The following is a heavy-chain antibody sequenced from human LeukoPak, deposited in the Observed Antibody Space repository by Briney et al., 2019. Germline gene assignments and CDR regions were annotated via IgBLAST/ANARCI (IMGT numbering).Heavy chain of an antibody. CDR3: GRGGSTTSWFNY. CDR2: IHSTSSPI. Sequence: PGGSLRLSCAASGFSFSSFSMTWVRRAPGKGLEWISYIHSTSSPIFYADSVKGRFTVSRDNGKNSLYLQMNSLRAEDTAVYYCGRGGSTTSWFNYWGQGTLVTVS. CDR1: GFSFSSFS. J-gene: IGHJ4*02. V-gene: IGHV3-48*01. D-gene: IGHD2-2*01.